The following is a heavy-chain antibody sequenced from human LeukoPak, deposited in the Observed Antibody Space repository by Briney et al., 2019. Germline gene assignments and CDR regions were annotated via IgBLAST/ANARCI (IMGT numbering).Heavy chain of an antibody. V-gene: IGHV3-7*01. CDR3: ARGYYYMDV. CDR1: GFTFSSNA. Sequence: GGSLRLSCAASGFTFSSNAMSWVRQAPGKGLEWVANIKQDGSEKYYVDSVKGRFTISRDNAKNSLYLQMKSLRAEDTAVYYCARGYYYMDVWGKGTTVTVSS. J-gene: IGHJ6*03. CDR2: IKQDGSEK.